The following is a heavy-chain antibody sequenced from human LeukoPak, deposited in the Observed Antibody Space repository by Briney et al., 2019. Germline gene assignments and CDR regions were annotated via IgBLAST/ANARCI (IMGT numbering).Heavy chain of an antibody. CDR3: ARGRSSSWFDY. D-gene: IGHD6-13*01. Sequence: PGGSLRLSCAASEFTVSSNYMSWVRQAPGKGLEWVSVIYSGGSSYYADSVKGRFTISRDNSKNTLYLQMNSLRAEDTAVYYCARGRSSSWFDYWGQGTLVTVSS. V-gene: IGHV3-53*01. CDR2: IYSGGSS. J-gene: IGHJ5*01. CDR1: EFTVSSNY.